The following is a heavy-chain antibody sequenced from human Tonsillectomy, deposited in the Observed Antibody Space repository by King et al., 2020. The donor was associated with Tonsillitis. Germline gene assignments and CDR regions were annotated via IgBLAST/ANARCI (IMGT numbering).Heavy chain of an antibody. V-gene: IGHV4-34*01. Sequence: VQLQQWGAGLLKPSETLSLTCAVYGGSFSGYYWSWIRQPPGKGLEWIGKINHSGSTNYNPSLKSRVTMSVDTSQNQFSLKLSSVTAADTAVYYCAREGPAPAYAEAVVWNHFDYWGQGTLVTVSS. CDR3: AREGPAPAYAEAVVWNHFDY. J-gene: IGHJ4*02. D-gene: IGHD1-1*01. CDR2: INHSGST. CDR1: GGSFSGYY.